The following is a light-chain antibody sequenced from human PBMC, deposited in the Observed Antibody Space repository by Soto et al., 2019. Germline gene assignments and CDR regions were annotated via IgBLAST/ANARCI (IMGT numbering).Light chain of an antibody. CDR2: SAS. CDR1: QSVLYSANNKNY. Sequence: DIVMTQSPDSLAVSLGETATINCKSSQSVLYSANNKNYLAWYQQKAGQPPKVLIYSASNRESGVPDRFSGSGSVTEFTLTIRSLPAEDGADYYGQQYYISPLTVGGGTKVEIK. J-gene: IGKJ4*01. CDR3: QQYYISPLT. V-gene: IGKV4-1*01.